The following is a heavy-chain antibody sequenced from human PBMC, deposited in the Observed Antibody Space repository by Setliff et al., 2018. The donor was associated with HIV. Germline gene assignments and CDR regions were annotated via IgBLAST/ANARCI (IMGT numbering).Heavy chain of an antibody. D-gene: IGHD3-22*01. CDR2: INTSGTT. CDR1: GGSNSSATYY. Sequence: SETLSLTCSVSGGSNSSATYYWNWIRQPAGKALEWIGRINTSGTTIYNPSLKSRVTISVDTSKNQFSLTLTSVTAADTAVYYCARGRGRYYDSRSYLDYWGQGTLVTVSS. V-gene: IGHV4-61*02. CDR3: ARGRGRYYDSRSYLDY. J-gene: IGHJ4*02.